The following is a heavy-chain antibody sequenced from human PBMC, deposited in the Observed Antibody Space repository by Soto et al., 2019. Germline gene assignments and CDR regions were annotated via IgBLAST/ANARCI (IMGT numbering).Heavy chain of an antibody. CDR2: TYYRSKWYN. D-gene: IGHD3-3*01. CDR3: ARGHYDFWSGYSPHFDY. CDR1: GDSVSSNSAA. J-gene: IGHJ4*02. V-gene: IGHV6-1*01. Sequence: SQTLSLTCAISGDSVSSNSAAWNWIRQSPSRGLEWLGRTYYRSKWYNDYAVSVKSRITINPDTSKNQFSLQLNSVTPEDTAVYYCARGHYDFWSGYSPHFDYWGQGTLVTVS.